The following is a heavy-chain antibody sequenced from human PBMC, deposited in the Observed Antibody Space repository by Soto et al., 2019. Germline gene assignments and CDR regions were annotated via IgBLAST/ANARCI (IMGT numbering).Heavy chain of an antibody. CDR1: GGSISGGDYY. Sequence: QVQLQESGPGLVKPSETLSLTCTVSGGSISGGDYYWTWIRQSPGKGLEWIGNIYYTGTTYYNPSIKSRVPISVDTSNNQFSLSLNSVTATDTAVYYCGRGMGMIRRQDTWGQATLVIVST. J-gene: IGHJ5*02. D-gene: IGHD3-22*01. V-gene: IGHV4-30-4*01. CDR3: GRGMGMIRRQDT. CDR2: IYYTGTT.